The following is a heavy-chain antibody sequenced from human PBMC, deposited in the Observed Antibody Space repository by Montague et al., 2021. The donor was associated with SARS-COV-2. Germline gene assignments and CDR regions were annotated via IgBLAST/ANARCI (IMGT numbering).Heavy chain of an antibody. V-gene: IGHV3-23*03. CDR2: IYSGGITP. J-gene: IGHJ4*02. CDR3: AKCTPEAAPEN. Sequence: SLRLSCAASGFTVRSYALSWVRQAPGKGLEWVSLIYSGGITPYHADSVEVRFPISRDNSKNTLYLQMDSLRVEDTAVYYCAKCTPEAAPENWGQGTLVTVSS. CDR1: GFTVRSYA. D-gene: IGHD2-15*01.